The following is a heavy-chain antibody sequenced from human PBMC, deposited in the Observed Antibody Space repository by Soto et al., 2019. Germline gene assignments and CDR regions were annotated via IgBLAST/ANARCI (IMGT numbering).Heavy chain of an antibody. CDR1: GYAFVSYA. J-gene: IGHJ5*02. D-gene: IGHD6-6*01. Sequence: GGSLRLSCAASGYAFVSYAMSWVRQAPGKGLEWVSALTSSGGITYYSDSVRGRFTISRDNSNNTLYLQMNSLRAEDTAVYYCARGIVAARSGNWFDPWGQGTLVTVSS. CDR3: ARGIVAARSGNWFDP. V-gene: IGHV3-23*01. CDR2: LTSSGGIT.